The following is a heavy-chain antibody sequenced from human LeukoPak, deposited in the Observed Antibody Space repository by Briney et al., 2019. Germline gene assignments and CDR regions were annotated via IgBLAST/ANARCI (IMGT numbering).Heavy chain of an antibody. CDR2: ISSSDI. V-gene: IGHV3-21*04. CDR1: RFTFSSYS. Sequence: GGSLRLSCAASRFTFSSYSMNWVRQAPGKGLEWVSSISSSDIYYADSVKGRFTISRDDAKNSLYLQINSLRAEDTALYYCAKDIAASGGTAFDIWGQGTMVTVSS. J-gene: IGHJ3*02. CDR3: AKDIAASGGTAFDI. D-gene: IGHD6-13*01.